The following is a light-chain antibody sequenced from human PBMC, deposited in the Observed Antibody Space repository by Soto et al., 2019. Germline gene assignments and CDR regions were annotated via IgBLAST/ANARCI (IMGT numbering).Light chain of an antibody. J-gene: IGKJ1*01. Sequence: AIRMTQSPSSLSASTGDRVTITCRASQGISSYLAWYQQKPGKAPKLLISAASTLQSGVPSRFSGSGSGTSFTLPISCLQSEDFATYYCQQYYSYPWTFGQGTKVEIK. CDR3: QQYYSYPWT. CDR1: QGISSY. V-gene: IGKV1-8*01. CDR2: AAS.